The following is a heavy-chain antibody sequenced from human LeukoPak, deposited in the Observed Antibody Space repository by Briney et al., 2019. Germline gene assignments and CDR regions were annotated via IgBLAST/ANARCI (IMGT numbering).Heavy chain of an antibody. CDR1: GFTFTDHW. V-gene: IGHV3-74*01. CDR2: ISGDGSTT. CDR3: ASWAYCGRDCYSHGSYFDY. D-gene: IGHD2-21*02. J-gene: IGHJ4*02. Sequence: GSLRLSCAASGFTFTDHWMHWVRQATGKRLMCVARISGDGSTTSYADSVKGRFTISRDNAKNTLFLQMNSLRAEDTAVYFCASWAYCGRDCYSHGSYFDYWGQGSLVTISS.